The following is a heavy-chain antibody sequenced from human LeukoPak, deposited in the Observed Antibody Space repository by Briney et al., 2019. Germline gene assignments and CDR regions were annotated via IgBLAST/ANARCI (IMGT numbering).Heavy chain of an antibody. Sequence: GASVKVSCKASGYTFTSYGISWVRQAPGQGLEWMGWISAYNGNTNYAQKLQGRVTMTTDTSTSTAYMELRSLRSDDTAVYYCARGDPGRGLVGATYYFDYWGQGTLVTVSS. CDR2: ISAYNGNT. D-gene: IGHD1-26*01. J-gene: IGHJ4*02. CDR1: GYTFTSYG. V-gene: IGHV1-18*01. CDR3: ARGDPGRGLVGATYYFDY.